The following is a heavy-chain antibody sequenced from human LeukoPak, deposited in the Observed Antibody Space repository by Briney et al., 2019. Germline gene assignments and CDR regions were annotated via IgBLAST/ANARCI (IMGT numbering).Heavy chain of an antibody. CDR2: INPSGGST. CDR1: GYTFASYY. Sequence: ASVKVSCKASGYTFASYYMHWVRQAPGQGLEWMGIINPSGGSTTYAQKFQCRVTMTRDTSTSTVYMELSSLRSEDTALYYCARDSTPTYYSGTYYFEYWGQGTLVTVSS. J-gene: IGHJ4*02. V-gene: IGHV1-46*01. D-gene: IGHD1-26*01. CDR3: ARDSTPTYYSGTYYFEY.